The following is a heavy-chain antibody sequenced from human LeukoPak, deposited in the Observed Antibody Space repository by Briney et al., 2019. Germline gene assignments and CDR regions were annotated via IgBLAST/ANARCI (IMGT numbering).Heavy chain of an antibody. D-gene: IGHD3-10*01. CDR3: ARGRGGYAFDI. CDR2: MPYDGSDK. V-gene: IGHV3-33*05. Sequence: GGSLRLSCATTGFIFNNFVMHWVRQAPGKGLEWVALMPYDGSDKYYADSVKGRFTISRDNSKNTLYLQMNSLRAEDTAVYYCARGRGGYAFDIWGQGTMVTVSS. CDR1: GFIFNNFV. J-gene: IGHJ3*02.